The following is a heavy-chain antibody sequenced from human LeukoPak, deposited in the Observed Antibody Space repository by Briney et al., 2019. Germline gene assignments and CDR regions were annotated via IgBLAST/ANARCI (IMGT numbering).Heavy chain of an antibody. V-gene: IGHV3-48*01. CDR2: ITNGDSTI. Sequence: PGGSLRLSCTASGFTFSAYDMNWVRQAPGKGLEWISHITNGDSTIYYADSVKGRFTISRDNAKNSVYLQMNTLRAEDTAVYYCARAFDYWGQGTLVTVPS. J-gene: IGHJ4*02. CDR1: GFTFSAYD. CDR3: ARAFDY.